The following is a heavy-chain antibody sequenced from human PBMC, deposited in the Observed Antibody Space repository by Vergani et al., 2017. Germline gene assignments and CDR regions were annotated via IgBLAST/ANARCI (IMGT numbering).Heavy chain of an antibody. CDR3: ARDLGTYGRDGMDV. Sequence: VRLVESGGGLVQPGGSLRLSCAASGFTVSSNYMSWVRQAPGKGLEWVSVIYSGGSTYYADSVKGRFTISRDNSKNTLYLQMNSLRAEDTAVYYCARDLGTYGRDGMDVWGQGTTVTVSS. CDR2: IYSGGST. J-gene: IGHJ6*02. D-gene: IGHD4-17*01. V-gene: IGHV3-66*02. CDR1: GFTVSSNY.